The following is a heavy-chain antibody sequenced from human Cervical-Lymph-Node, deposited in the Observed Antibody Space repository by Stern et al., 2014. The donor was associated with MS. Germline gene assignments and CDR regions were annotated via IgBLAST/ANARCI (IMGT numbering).Heavy chain of an antibody. Sequence: SGPALVKPTQTLTLTCTLSGFSLSTGGMCVSWIRQPPGKALEWLARIDWDDDKYYSTSLKTRLTISKDTSKNQVVLTMTNMDPADTGTYFCARATNDYYYRSGMDVWGQGTTVTVSS. D-gene: IGHD5-12*01. CDR2: IDWDDDK. CDR3: ARATNDYYYRSGMDV. V-gene: IGHV2-70*11. J-gene: IGHJ6*02. CDR1: GFSLSTGGMC.